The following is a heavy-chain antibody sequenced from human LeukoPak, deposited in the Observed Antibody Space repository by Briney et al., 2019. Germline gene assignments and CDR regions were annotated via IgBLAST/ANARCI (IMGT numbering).Heavy chain of an antibody. CDR1: GGSISNYY. D-gene: IGHD3-10*01. J-gene: IGHJ4*02. CDR2: VFYNGNT. CDR3: ARYVRGLMPTYFDY. V-gene: IGHV4-59*01. Sequence: PSETLSLTCTVSGGSISNYYWTWIRQPPGKRLEWIGYVFYNGNTNYNPSLKSRATISVDTSKNQFSLKLNSVTAADTAVCYCARYVRGLMPTYFDYWGQGTLVTVSS.